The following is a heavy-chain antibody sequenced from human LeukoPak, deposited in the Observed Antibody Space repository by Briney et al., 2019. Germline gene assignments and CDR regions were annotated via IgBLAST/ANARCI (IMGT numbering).Heavy chain of an antibody. J-gene: IGHJ4*02. CDR1: GFTFDDYG. CDR2: INWNGGST. V-gene: IGHV3-20*04. D-gene: IGHD3-10*01. CDR3: ARSAGSGSYYGTADY. Sequence: PGGSLRLSCAASGFTFDDYGMSWVRQAPGNGLEWVYGINWNGGSTGYADSVKGRFTISRDNAKNSLYLQMNSLRAEDTALYYCARSAGSGSYYGTADYWGQGTLVTVSS.